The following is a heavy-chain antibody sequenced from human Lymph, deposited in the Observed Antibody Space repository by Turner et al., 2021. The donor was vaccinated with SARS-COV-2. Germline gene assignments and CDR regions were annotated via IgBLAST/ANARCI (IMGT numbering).Heavy chain of an antibody. J-gene: IGHJ4*02. Sequence: QVQLVQSGAEVKKPGCSVKVSCKASGGTFSSYAISWVRQAPVQGLGWMAGIIPIFDTPNYAQKFQGRVTITTDESTSTAYMTLGSLRSEDTAVYYCASFGGDDVFDYWGQGTLVTVSS. V-gene: IGHV1-69*01. CDR2: IIPIFDTP. CDR1: GGTFSSYA. D-gene: IGHD3-10*01. CDR3: ASFGGDDVFDY.